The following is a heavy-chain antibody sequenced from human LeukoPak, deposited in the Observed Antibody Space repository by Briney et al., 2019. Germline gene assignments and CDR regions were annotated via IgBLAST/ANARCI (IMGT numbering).Heavy chain of an antibody. Sequence: SETLSLTCAVYGGSFSDFYCTWIRQPPGKGLEWIGEINHSGNTKYNPSLKSRVTILLETSKNQFSLKVRSVTAADTAVYYCATTRGVITLDGYHYYIDVWGKGTTVTVSS. V-gene: IGHV4-34*01. D-gene: IGHD3-10*01. CDR1: GGSFSDFY. CDR2: INHSGNT. J-gene: IGHJ6*03. CDR3: ATTRGVITLDGYHYYIDV.